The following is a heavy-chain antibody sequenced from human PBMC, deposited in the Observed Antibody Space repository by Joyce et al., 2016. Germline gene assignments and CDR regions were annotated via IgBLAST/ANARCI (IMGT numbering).Heavy chain of an antibody. CDR2: INAGNDNT. Sequence: QVQLVQSGAEVKKPGASVKVSCKASGYTFASYAMHWVRQAPGQRLEWMGWINAGNDNTKYSQKFQGRVTITRDTSASTAYMELSSLRSEDTAVYYCARDYGSGSYDYWGQGTLVTVSS. CDR3: ARDYGSGSYDY. V-gene: IGHV1-3*01. J-gene: IGHJ4*02. D-gene: IGHD3-10*01. CDR1: GYTFASYA.